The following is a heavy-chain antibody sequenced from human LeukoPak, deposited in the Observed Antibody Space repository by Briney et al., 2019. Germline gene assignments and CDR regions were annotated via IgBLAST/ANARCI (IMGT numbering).Heavy chain of an antibody. CDR1: VGSFSAYY. CDR3: ARKSGVATMADALDI. Sequence: SETLSLTCAVYVGSFSAYYWSWIRQPPGKGLEWIGYVYYSGGAHYNPSLKSRVTMSVDLSRNQFALKLSSVTAVDTALYYCARKSGVATMADALDIWGQGTKVTVSS. CDR2: VYYSGGA. D-gene: IGHD5-12*01. J-gene: IGHJ3*02. V-gene: IGHV4-34*10.